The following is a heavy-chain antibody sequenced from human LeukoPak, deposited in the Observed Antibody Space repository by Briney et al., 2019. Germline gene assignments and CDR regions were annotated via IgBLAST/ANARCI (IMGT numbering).Heavy chain of an antibody. Sequence: PSETLSLTCTVSGGSISSFYWSWIRQPPGKGLEWIGYIFYSGSTNYNPSLKSRVTISVDTSKNQFSLKLSSVTAADTAIYYCARGYSYGSYYFDNWGQGTLVTVSS. CDR1: GGSISSFY. CDR2: IFYSGST. V-gene: IGHV4-59*01. D-gene: IGHD5-18*01. J-gene: IGHJ4*02. CDR3: ARGYSYGSYYFDN.